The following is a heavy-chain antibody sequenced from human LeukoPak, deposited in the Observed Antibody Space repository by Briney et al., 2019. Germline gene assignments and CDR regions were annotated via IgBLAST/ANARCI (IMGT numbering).Heavy chain of an antibody. CDR3: AVGGLRGSSGWFDY. J-gene: IGHJ4*02. CDR2: INAGNGNT. Sequence: ALVKVSCKASGYTFTSYAMHWVRQAPGQRLEWMGWINAGNGNTKYSQKFQGRVTITRDTSASTAYMELSSLRSEDTAVYYCAVGGLRGSSGWFDYWGQGTLVTVSS. D-gene: IGHD3-22*01. CDR1: GYTFTSYA. V-gene: IGHV1-3*01.